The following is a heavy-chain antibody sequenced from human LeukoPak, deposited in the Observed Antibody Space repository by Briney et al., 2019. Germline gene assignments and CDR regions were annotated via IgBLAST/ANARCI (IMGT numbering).Heavy chain of an antibody. Sequence: PGGSLRLSCAASGFTFRNYWMSWVRQAPGKGLEWVAHINKDGSEIYYVDSVKGRFTISRDNAKSSLSLQMNSLRVEDTAVYYCARDKVTYWGQGILVTVSS. J-gene: IGHJ4*02. CDR2: INKDGSEI. CDR1: GFTFRNYW. V-gene: IGHV3-7*01. CDR3: ARDKVTY.